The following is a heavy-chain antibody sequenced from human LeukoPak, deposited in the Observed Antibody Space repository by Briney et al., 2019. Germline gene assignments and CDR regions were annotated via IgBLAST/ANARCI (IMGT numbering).Heavy chain of an antibody. CDR2: INPNSGDT. CDR1: GYTFTAYY. Sequence: ASVKVSCKASGYTFTAYYIHWVLQAPGQGLEWMGRINPNSGDTNYAQKFQGSVTLTRDTSINTAYMELSRLRSDDTAVYYCAKLGIGFTTRAWFDPWGQGTLVTVSS. D-gene: IGHD2/OR15-2a*01. J-gene: IGHJ5*02. V-gene: IGHV1-2*06. CDR3: AKLGIGFTTRAWFDP.